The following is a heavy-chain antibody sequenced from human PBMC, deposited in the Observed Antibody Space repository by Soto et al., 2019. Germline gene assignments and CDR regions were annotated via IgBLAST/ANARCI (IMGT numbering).Heavy chain of an antibody. V-gene: IGHV2-26*01. CDR1: GFSLSNARMG. CDR2: IFSNDEK. Sequence: SGPTLVNPTETLTLTCTVSGFSLSNARMGVSWIRQPPGKALEWLAHIFSNDEKSYSTSLKSRLTISKDTSKSQVVLTMTNMDPVDTATYYCARIPQEQLVGKGRYYYYGMDVWGQGTTVTVSS. D-gene: IGHD6-6*01. J-gene: IGHJ6*02. CDR3: ARIPQEQLVGKGRYYYYGMDV.